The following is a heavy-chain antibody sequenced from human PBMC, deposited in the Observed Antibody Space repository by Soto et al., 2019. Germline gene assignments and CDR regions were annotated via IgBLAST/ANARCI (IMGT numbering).Heavy chain of an antibody. CDR2: ISAYNGNT. CDR3: AMGVSDSSDWGFDP. D-gene: IGHD3-22*01. V-gene: IGHV1-18*01. CDR1: GYTFTSYG. Sequence: QVQLVQSGAEVKKPGASVKVSCKASGYTFTSYGISWVRQAPGQGLEWMGWISAYNGNTNYAQKLQGRVPMTTETSTSPAYMELRSLRSDDTAVYYCAMGVSDSSDWGFDPWGQGTLVTVSS. J-gene: IGHJ5*02.